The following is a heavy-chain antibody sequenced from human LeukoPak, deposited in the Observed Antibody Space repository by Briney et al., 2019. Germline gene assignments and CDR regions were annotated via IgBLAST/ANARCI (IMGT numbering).Heavy chain of an antibody. CDR1: VGSISSYY. Sequence: PSETLSLTCTVSVGSISSYYWSWVRQPAGKGLEWIGRIYTSGSTNYNPSLKSRVTISVDKSKNQFSLKLSSVTAADTAVYYCARDSSSWYVDYWGQGTLVTVSS. CDR3: ARDSSSWYVDY. V-gene: IGHV4-4*07. CDR2: IYTSGST. J-gene: IGHJ4*02. D-gene: IGHD6-13*01.